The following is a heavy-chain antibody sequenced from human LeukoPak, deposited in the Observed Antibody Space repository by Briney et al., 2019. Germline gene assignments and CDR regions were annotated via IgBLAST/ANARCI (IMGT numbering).Heavy chain of an antibody. CDR2: ISSNGGST. Sequence: GGSLRLSCAASGFTFSSYAMHWVRQAPGKGLEYVSAISSNGGSTYYANSVKGRFTISRDNSKNTLYLQMGSLRAEDMAVYYCARADGGGYFDYWGQGTLVTVSS. J-gene: IGHJ4*02. V-gene: IGHV3-64*01. CDR3: ARADGGGYFDY. D-gene: IGHD4-23*01. CDR1: GFTFSSYA.